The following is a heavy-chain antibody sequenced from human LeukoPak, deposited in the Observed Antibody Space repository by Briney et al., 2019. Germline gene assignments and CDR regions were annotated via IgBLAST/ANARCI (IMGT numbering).Heavy chain of an antibody. D-gene: IGHD2-2*01. CDR1: GFTFSNYW. J-gene: IGHJ6*03. CDR2: INTDGSST. Sequence: PGGSLRLSCAASGFTFSNYWMHWVRQAPGKGLVWVSRINTDGSSTNYADSVKGRSTISRDNAKNTVYLQMNSLRAEDTAVYYCARQYCSSTSCYYYYYYMDAWGKGTTVTVSS. CDR3: ARQYCSSTSCYYYYYYMDA. V-gene: IGHV3-74*01.